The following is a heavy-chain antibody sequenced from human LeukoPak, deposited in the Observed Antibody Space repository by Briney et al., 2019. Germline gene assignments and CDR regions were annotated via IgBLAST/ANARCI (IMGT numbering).Heavy chain of an antibody. CDR2: ISSSGSTI. D-gene: IGHD3-9*01. CDR1: GFTFSSYE. V-gene: IGHV3-48*03. J-gene: IGHJ4*02. Sequence: GGSLRLSCAASGFTFSSYEMNWVRQAPGKGLEWVSYISSSGSTIYYADSVKGRFTISRDNSKNTLYLQMNSLRAEDTAVYYCAKDISNYDILTGLSYSPFDYWGQGTLVTVSS. CDR3: AKDISNYDILTGLSYSPFDY.